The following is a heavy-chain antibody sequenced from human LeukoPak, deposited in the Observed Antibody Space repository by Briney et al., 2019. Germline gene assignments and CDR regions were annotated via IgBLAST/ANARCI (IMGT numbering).Heavy chain of an antibody. V-gene: IGHV3-30-3*01. J-gene: IGHJ4*02. Sequence: PGGSLRLSCAASGFTFSSYAIHWVRQAPGKGLEWVAVVSYDGSNTHYADSVKGRFTVSRDNSKNTLYLQMNSLRPDDTAVYYCARMALGYWGQGTLVTVSS. CDR2: VSYDGSNT. D-gene: IGHD3-16*01. CDR1: GFTFSSYA. CDR3: ARMALGY.